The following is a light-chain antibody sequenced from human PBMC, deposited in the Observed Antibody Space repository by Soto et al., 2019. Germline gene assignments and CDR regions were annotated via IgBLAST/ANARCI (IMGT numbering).Light chain of an antibody. CDR1: QSVTSY. J-gene: IGKJ2*01. CDR2: AAS. V-gene: IGKV3-11*01. CDR3: QQRSNWPPVYT. Sequence: EVVLTQSPATLSLSPGERATLSCRASQSVTSYLAWYQQKPGQAPRLLIYAASNRATGIPARSSGSGSGTDFTLTISSLEPEDFAVYYCQQRSNWPPVYTFGQGTK.